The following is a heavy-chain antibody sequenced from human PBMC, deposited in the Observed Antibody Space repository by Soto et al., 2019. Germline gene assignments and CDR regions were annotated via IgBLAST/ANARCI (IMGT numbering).Heavy chain of an antibody. CDR3: ARGQDAPRCFDP. CDR2: INHSGST. Sequence: GYYWIRKNQPPGKGLEWIGEINHSGSTNYNPSLKSRVTISVDTSKNQFSLKLSSVTAADTAVYYCARGQDAPRCFDPWGQGTLVTVSS. V-gene: IGHV4-34*01. J-gene: IGHJ5*02. CDR1: GYY.